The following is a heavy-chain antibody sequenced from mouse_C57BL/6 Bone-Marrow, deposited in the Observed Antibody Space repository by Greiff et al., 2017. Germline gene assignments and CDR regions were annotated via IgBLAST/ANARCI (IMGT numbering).Heavy chain of an antibody. CDR3: ASLYYAGFAY. J-gene: IGHJ3*01. CDR2: IWTGGGT. CDR1: GFSLTSYA. Sequence: VQGVESGPGLVAPSQSLSITCTVSGFSLTSYAISWVRQPPGKGLEWLGVIWTGGGTNYNSALNSRLSISKDNSKSQVFLKMNRLQTDDTARYYCASLYYAGFAYWGQGTLVTVSA. V-gene: IGHV2-9-1*01. D-gene: IGHD2-1*01.